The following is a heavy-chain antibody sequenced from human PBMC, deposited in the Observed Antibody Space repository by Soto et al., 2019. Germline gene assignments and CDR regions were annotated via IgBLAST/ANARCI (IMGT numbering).Heavy chain of an antibody. CDR1: GGSISSYY. J-gene: IGHJ4*02. Sequence: PSETLSLTCTVSGGSISSYYWSWIRQPAGKGLEWIGRIYASGSTNYNPSLKSRVTMSADTSKNQFSLKVTSVTAADTAIYYCARVGHTYGNYYFDYWGQGTLVTVSS. V-gene: IGHV4-4*07. CDR2: IYASGST. CDR3: ARVGHTYGNYYFDY. D-gene: IGHD5-18*01.